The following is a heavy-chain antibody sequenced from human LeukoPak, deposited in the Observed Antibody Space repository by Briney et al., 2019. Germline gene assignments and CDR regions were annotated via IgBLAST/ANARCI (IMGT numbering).Heavy chain of an antibody. Sequence: KPSETLSLTCTVSGGSISSSSYYWGWIRQPPGKGLEWIGSIYYSGSTYYNPSLKSRVTISVDTSKNQFSLKLSSVTAADTAVYYCARGRSSMVRGYYYYYMDVWGKGTTVTISS. J-gene: IGHJ6*03. CDR3: ARGRSSMVRGYYYYYMDV. D-gene: IGHD3-10*01. V-gene: IGHV4-39*07. CDR2: IYYSGST. CDR1: GGSISSSSYY.